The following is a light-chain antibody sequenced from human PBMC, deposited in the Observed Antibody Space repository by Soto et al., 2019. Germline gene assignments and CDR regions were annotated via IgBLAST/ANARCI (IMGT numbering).Light chain of an antibody. CDR2: GAY. V-gene: IGKV3-20*01. J-gene: IGKJ1*01. CDR1: QSVSGSY. Sequence: IVLSQSPGTLSLSPGERATLSCKASQSVSGSYLAWYQQKPGQAPRLLMYGAYGRATGIPDRFSGSGSGTDFTLSISRLESEDFAVYCCQQYGSSPLTFGQGTKVDI. CDR3: QQYGSSPLT.